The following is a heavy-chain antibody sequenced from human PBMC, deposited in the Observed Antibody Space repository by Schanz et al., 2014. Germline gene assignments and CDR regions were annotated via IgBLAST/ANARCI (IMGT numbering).Heavy chain of an antibody. J-gene: IGHJ5*02. CDR2: ISAYNGNT. Sequence: GPEVKKPGATVKVSCKASGYTFTSYGISWVRQAPGQGLEWMGWISAYNGNTKYPQKLQGRVTMTTDTSTNTAYMELRSLRSDDTAVYYCAKAEYDILTDSYSRLDPWGQGTLVTVSS. D-gene: IGHD3-9*01. CDR3: AKAEYDILTDSYSRLDP. CDR1: GYTFTSYG. V-gene: IGHV1-18*01.